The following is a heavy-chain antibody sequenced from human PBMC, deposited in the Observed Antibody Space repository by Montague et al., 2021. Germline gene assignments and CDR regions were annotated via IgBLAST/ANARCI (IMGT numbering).Heavy chain of an antibody. CDR3: AIDSSESYVGWFDP. CDR1: GGSVSTGGYF. CDR2: TYLRGKF. J-gene: IGHJ5*02. D-gene: IGHD3-10*02. Sequence: SETLSLTCSVSGGSVSTGGYFWSWIRQRPGQGLEWIGYTYLRGKFLYNSSLSSRLSISLDTSRNHFSLQLTSVTAADTAIYYCAIDSSESYVGWFDPWGQGALVTVSS. V-gene: IGHV4-61*03.